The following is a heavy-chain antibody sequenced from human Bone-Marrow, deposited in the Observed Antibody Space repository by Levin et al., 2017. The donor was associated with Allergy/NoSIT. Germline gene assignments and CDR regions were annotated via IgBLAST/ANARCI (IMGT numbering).Heavy chain of an antibody. D-gene: IGHD2-15*01. Sequence: PGGSLRLSCAASGFTFSSYWMSWVRQAPGKGLEWVANIKQDGSEKYYVDSVKGRFTISRDNAKNSLYLQMNSLRAEDTAVYYCARDRSVVVVAANWFDPWGQGTLVTVSS. CDR1: GFTFSSYW. CDR3: ARDRSVVVVAANWFDP. J-gene: IGHJ5*02. V-gene: IGHV3-7*01. CDR2: IKQDGSEK.